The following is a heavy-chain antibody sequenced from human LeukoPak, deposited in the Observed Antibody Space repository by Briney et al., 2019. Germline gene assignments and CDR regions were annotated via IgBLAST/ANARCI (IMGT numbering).Heavy chain of an antibody. D-gene: IGHD3-9*01. J-gene: IGHJ4*02. CDR3: ARGKVLTGLRYFDWLSYYFDY. CDR1: GGSFSGYY. CDR2: ISHSGST. Sequence: SETLSLTCAVYGGSFSGYYWSWIRQPPGKGLEWIGEISHSGSTNYNPSLKSRVTISVDTSKNQFSLKLSSVTAADTAVYYCARGKVLTGLRYFDWLSYYFDYWGQGTLVTVSS. V-gene: IGHV4-34*01.